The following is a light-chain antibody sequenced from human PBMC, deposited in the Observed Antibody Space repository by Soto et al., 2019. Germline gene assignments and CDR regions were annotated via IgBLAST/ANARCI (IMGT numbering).Light chain of an antibody. CDR1: QDISNS. V-gene: IGKV1-27*01. CDR3: QKYNSAPLT. Sequence: DIQMTQSPSSLSASVGDRVTITCRASQDISNSLAWYQQKPGKVPKVLIYAASILQSEVPARFSGSGSGTDFTLTISSLQPEDVATYSCQKYNSAPLTFGGGTKVEI. CDR2: AAS. J-gene: IGKJ4*01.